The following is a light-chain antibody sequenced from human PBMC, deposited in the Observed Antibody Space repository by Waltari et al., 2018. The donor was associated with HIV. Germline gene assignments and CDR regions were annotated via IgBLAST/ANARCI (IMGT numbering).Light chain of an antibody. CDR1: SSDVGGYNY. J-gene: IGLJ2*01. Sequence: PGQSITISCTGTSSDVGGYNYVSWYQQHPGKAPKLVIYDVSERPSGVSNRFSGSKSGNTASLTISGLQAEDEADYNCCSYAGSSTLLFGGGTKVTVL. V-gene: IGLV2-23*01. CDR3: CSYAGSSTLL. CDR2: DVS.